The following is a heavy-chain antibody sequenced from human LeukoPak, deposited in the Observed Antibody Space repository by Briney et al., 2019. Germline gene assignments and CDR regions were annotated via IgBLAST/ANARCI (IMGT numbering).Heavy chain of an antibody. J-gene: IGHJ4*02. CDR1: GFTFSSYH. Sequence: GGSLRLSCAASGFTFSSYHMNWVRQAPGKGLEWLSYIHSTSASIHYADSVKGRFTISRDNAKNSLYLQMNSLRAEDTAVYYCSRVVQDVTGADYWGQGTLVIVTS. D-gene: IGHD3-9*01. V-gene: IGHV3-48*01. CDR3: SRVVQDVTGADY. CDR2: IHSTSASI.